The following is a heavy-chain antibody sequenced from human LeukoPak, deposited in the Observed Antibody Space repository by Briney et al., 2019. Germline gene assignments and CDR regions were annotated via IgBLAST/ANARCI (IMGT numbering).Heavy chain of an antibody. J-gene: IGHJ6*03. V-gene: IGHV3-23*01. CDR2: ISGGGDRT. CDR3: AREGGYYYGSGNYYMDV. D-gene: IGHD3-10*01. CDR1: GFMFASVG. Sequence: GGSLRLSCVAAGFMFASVGMNWVRKAPGKGLEWVSSISGGGDRTYYADSVKGRFTISRDNSKNTLYLQMNSLRAEDTAVYYCAREGGYYYGSGNYYMDVWGKGTTVTVSS.